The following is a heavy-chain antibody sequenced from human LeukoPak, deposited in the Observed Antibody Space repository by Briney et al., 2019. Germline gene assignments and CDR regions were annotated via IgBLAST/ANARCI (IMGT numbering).Heavy chain of an antibody. CDR3: ARGLDCSGGRCFSFSAHMDV. CDR1: GFRFGDYY. CDR2: MSSRSGTT. Sequence: GGSLRLSCEASGFRFGDYYMAWIRQAPGKGLEWISWMSSRSGTTQYADSMKGRFIISRDNAMNSLYLQMNSLTAEDTAVYYCARGLDCSGGRCFSFSAHMDVWGKGTTVTIS. D-gene: IGHD2-15*01. J-gene: IGHJ6*03. V-gene: IGHV3-11*01.